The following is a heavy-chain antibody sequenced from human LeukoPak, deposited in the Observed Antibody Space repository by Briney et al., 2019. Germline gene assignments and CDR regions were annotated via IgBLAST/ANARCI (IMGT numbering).Heavy chain of an antibody. D-gene: IGHD6-13*01. CDR1: GFTFSDHY. CDR3: ARDNWSGIGFYFDY. CDR2: ISSSGSTI. Sequence: GGSLRLSCAASGFTFSDHYMSWIRQAPGKGLEWVSYISSSGSTIYYADSVKGRFTISRDNAKNSLYLQMNSLRAEDTAVYYCARDNWSGIGFYFDYWGQGTLVTVSS. V-gene: IGHV3-11*04. J-gene: IGHJ4*02.